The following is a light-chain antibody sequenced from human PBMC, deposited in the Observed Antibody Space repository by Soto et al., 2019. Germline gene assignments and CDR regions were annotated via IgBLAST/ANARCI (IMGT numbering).Light chain of an antibody. CDR3: QSFDSSLRVYV. CDR2: NNL. Sequence: QSVLTQPPSVSGAPGQRVTTSYTGSSSNFGAGYEVHWYKQVPGAAPTLVIFNNLNRPSGVPERFSGSKSGTSASLVISGVQAEDEADYYCQSFDSSLRVYVFGSGTKVTVL. J-gene: IGLJ1*01. CDR1: SSNFGAGYE. V-gene: IGLV1-40*01.